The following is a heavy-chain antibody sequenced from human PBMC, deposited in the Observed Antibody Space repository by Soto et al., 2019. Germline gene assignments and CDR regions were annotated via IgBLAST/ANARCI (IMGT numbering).Heavy chain of an antibody. D-gene: IGHD6-13*01. CDR2: INHSGST. Sequence: PSETLSLTCAVYGGSFSGYYWSWIRQPPGKGLEWIGEINHSGSTNYNPSLKSRVTISVDTSKNQFSLKLSSVTAADTAVYYCARRRSSRENDYWGQGTLVTAPQ. V-gene: IGHV4-34*01. CDR1: GGSFSGYY. J-gene: IGHJ4*02. CDR3: ARRRSSRENDY.